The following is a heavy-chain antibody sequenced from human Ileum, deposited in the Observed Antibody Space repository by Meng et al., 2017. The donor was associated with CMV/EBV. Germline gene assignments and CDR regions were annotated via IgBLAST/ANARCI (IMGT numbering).Heavy chain of an antibody. CDR2: INQYGST. CDR3: VTADHHAIKY. Sequence: QVQLQHGGAGLLKPSETLSLTCSLGGSFSPYTWSWIRQAPGKGLEWIGEINQYGSTNFNPSVKSRVTISRDTSKNQFSLRLNSVTAADAAVYYCVTADHHAIKYWGQGTLVTVSS. V-gene: IGHV4-34*01. D-gene: IGHD5-12*01. CDR1: GSFSPYT. J-gene: IGHJ4*02.